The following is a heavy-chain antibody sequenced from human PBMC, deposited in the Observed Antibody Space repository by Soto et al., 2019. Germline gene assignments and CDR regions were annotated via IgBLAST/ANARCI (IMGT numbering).Heavy chain of an antibody. CDR3: ARSGVRYFDWLLFEY. J-gene: IGHJ4*02. Sequence: GGSLRLSCAASGFTFSSYGMHWVRQAPGKGLEWVAVIWYDGSNKYYADSVKGRFTISRDNSKNTLYLQMNSLRAEDTAVYYCARSGVRYFDWLLFEYWGQGTLVTVSS. D-gene: IGHD3-9*01. CDR2: IWYDGSNK. CDR1: GFTFSSYG. V-gene: IGHV3-30*19.